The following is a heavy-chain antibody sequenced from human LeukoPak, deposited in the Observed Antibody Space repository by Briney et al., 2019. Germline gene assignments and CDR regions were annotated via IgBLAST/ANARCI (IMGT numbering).Heavy chain of an antibody. Sequence: PGGSLRLSCAASGFTFSSYAMSWVRQAPGKGLEWVSAISGSGGSTYYADSVKGRFTISRDNSKNTLYLQMNSLRAEDTAVYYCAKENYDSSGYYLNWFDPWGQGTLVTVSS. J-gene: IGHJ5*02. CDR1: GFTFSSYA. D-gene: IGHD3-22*01. V-gene: IGHV3-23*01. CDR2: ISGSGGST. CDR3: AKENYDSSGYYLNWFDP.